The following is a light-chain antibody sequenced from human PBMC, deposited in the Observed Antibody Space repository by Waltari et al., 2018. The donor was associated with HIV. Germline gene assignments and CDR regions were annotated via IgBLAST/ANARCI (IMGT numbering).Light chain of an antibody. CDR1: QNMRSY. J-gene: IGKJ3*01. Sequence: DLQMTQSPTSMSASVGARVTITCRSSQNMRSYFNRVQQKPGKAPKLLIYAVSSLQSGVPSRFSGSGSETDFTLTISSLLPEDSATYFCQQSYSSLVTFGPGPKVDF. V-gene: IGKV1-39*01. CDR2: AVS. CDR3: QQSYSSLVT.